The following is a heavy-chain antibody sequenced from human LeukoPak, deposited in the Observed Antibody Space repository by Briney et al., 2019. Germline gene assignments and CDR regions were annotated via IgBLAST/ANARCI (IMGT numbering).Heavy chain of an antibody. CDR3: ALLAVASDFDY. Sequence: PGGPLRLSCAVSEFPFSFYEMNWVRPAPGKGLEWVSNIGSSGTNRYYADSVKGRFSISRDNAKSSLYLQMNSLRVEDTAVYYCALLAVASDFDYWGQGALVTVPS. CDR2: IGSSGTNR. V-gene: IGHV3-48*03. J-gene: IGHJ4*02. D-gene: IGHD6-19*01. CDR1: EFPFSFYE.